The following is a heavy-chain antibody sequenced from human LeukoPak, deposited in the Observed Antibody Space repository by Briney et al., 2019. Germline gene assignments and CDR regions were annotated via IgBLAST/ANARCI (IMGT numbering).Heavy chain of an antibody. CDR2: ISWNSGSI. J-gene: IGHJ4*02. CDR3: AKDSWQGGDSSGYHGGIDY. V-gene: IGHV3-9*01. Sequence: GGSLRLSCAASGFTFNDYAMHWVRQAPGKGLEWVSGISWNSGSIDYADSVKGRFTISRDNAKNSLYLQMNSLRAEDTALYYCAKDSWQGGDSSGYHGGIDYWGQGTLVTVSS. D-gene: IGHD3-22*01. CDR1: GFTFNDYA.